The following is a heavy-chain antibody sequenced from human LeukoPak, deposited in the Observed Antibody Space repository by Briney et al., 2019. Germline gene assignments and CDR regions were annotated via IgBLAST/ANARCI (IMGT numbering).Heavy chain of an antibody. CDR2: ISGSGGST. Sequence: GGFLRLSCAASGFTFNIYVMTWVRQAPGKGLEWVSGISGSGGSTYYADSVKGRFTISRDNSKNTVYLQMNSLRAEDTAIYYCAKVRSTSCKYCFEYWGQGTLVTVSS. V-gene: IGHV3-23*01. CDR3: AKVRSTSCKYCFEY. CDR1: GFTFNIYV. J-gene: IGHJ4*02. D-gene: IGHD2-2*01.